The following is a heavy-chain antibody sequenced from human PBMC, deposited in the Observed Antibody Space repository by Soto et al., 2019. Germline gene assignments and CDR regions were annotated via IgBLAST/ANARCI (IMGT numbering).Heavy chain of an antibody. V-gene: IGHV4-59*12. Sequence: LSLTFAVSGGSITTSYWTWIRQPPGEGLEWIGYIYYSGSTYYNPSLKSRVTISIDTSKNQLSLRLTSVTAADTAVYYCARRECSSASCYQSNWFDPWGQGTLVTVSS. D-gene: IGHD2-2*01. CDR1: GGSITTSY. CDR3: ARRECSSASCYQSNWFDP. J-gene: IGHJ5*02. CDR2: IYYSGST.